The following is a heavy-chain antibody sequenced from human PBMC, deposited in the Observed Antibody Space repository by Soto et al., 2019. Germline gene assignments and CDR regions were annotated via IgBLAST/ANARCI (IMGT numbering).Heavy chain of an antibody. J-gene: IGHJ6*02. V-gene: IGHV4-59*01. CDR2: IYYSGST. CDR1: GGSISSYY. CDR3: ARARGVHYYYYGMDV. D-gene: IGHD3-10*01. Sequence: SETLSLTXTVSGGSISSYYWSWIRQPPGKGLEWIGYIYYSGSTNYNPSLKSRVTISVDTSKNQFSLKLSSVTAADTAVYYCARARGVHYYYYGMDVWGQGTTVTVSS.